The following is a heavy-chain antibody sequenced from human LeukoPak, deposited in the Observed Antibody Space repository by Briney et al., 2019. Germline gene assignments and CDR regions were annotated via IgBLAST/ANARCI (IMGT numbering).Heavy chain of an antibody. Sequence: GGSLRLSRAASGFTFSSYGMHWVRQAPGKGLEWVAFIRYDGSNKYYADSVKGRFTISRDNSKNTLYLQMNSLRAEDTAVYYCAKVRWSGSYYVGFDYWGQGTLVTVSS. J-gene: IGHJ4*02. D-gene: IGHD1-26*01. CDR3: AKVRWSGSYYVGFDY. V-gene: IGHV3-30*02. CDR1: GFTFSSYG. CDR2: IRYDGSNK.